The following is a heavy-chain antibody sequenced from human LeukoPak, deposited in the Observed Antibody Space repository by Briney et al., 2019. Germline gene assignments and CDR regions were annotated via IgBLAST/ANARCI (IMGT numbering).Heavy chain of an antibody. CDR1: GFTFSSYW. CDR2: INSDGSST. D-gene: IGHD1-26*01. Sequence: GGSLRLSCAASGFTFSSYWMHWVRQAPGKGLVWVSRINSDGSSTSYADSVKGRFTISRDSSKNTLYLQMNSLRAEDTAVYYCAKRGAEVGATVAPGDYWGQGTLVTVSS. CDR3: AKRGAEVGATVAPGDY. J-gene: IGHJ4*02. V-gene: IGHV3-74*01.